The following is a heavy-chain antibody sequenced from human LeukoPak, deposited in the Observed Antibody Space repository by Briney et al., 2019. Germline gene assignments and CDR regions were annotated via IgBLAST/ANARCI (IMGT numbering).Heavy chain of an antibody. D-gene: IGHD3-9*01. CDR3: ASTPDPYYHDILTGYPDS. CDR2: IWYDGSNK. V-gene: IGHV3-33*01. Sequence: PGGSLRLSCAASGFTFSSYGMHWVRQAPGKGLEWVAVIWYDGSNKYYADSVKGRFTISRDNSKNTLYLQMNSLRAEDTAVYYCASTPDPYYHDILTGYPDSWGQGTLVTVSS. J-gene: IGHJ4*02. CDR1: GFTFSSYG.